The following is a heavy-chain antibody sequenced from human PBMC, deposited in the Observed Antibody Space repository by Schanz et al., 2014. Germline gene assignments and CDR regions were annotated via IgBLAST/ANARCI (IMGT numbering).Heavy chain of an antibody. V-gene: IGHV4-4*08. Sequence: QVQLQESGPGLVKPSETLSLTCTVSGGSIRGYYWSWIRQPPGKGLEWIGYIYYSGGTTYNPSLKGRVTIPEDPSKPQSSRKLSSVTAADTAVYYCARDGLGADYWGQGTLVTVSA. CDR2: IYYSGGT. J-gene: IGHJ4*02. CDR3: ARDGLGADY. CDR1: GGSIRGYY.